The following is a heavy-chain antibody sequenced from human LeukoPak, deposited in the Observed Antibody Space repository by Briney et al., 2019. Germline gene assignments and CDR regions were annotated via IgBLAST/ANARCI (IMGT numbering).Heavy chain of an antibody. Sequence: GGSLRLSCAASGFTFSSYVMNWVRRAPGKGLEWVSATSGSGGSTYYADSVKGRFTISRDNSKNTLYLQMNSLRAEDTAVYYCAKTPHYDILTGYFKQGYYFDYWGQGTLVTVSS. CDR1: GFTFSSYV. D-gene: IGHD3-9*01. J-gene: IGHJ4*02. V-gene: IGHV3-23*01. CDR3: AKTPHYDILTGYFKQGYYFDY. CDR2: TSGSGGST.